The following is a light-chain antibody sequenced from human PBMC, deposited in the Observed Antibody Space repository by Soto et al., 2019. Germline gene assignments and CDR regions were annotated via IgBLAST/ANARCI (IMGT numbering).Light chain of an antibody. J-gene: IGKJ1*01. CDR1: ESVASNY. CDR3: QQYGSSPWT. CDR2: GAS. Sequence: PGETATLSCRASESVASNYLAWYQQKPGQAPRLLMYGASSRATGIPDRFSGSGSGTDFTLSITRLQPEDCAVYYCQQYGSSPWTYGQGNKVEIK. V-gene: IGKV3-20*01.